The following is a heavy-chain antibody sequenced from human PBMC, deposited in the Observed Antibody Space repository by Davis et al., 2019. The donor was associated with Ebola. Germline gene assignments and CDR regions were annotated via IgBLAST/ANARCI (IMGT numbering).Heavy chain of an antibody. CDR3: AKDRGKIAVAGTFDY. Sequence: PGGSLRLSCAASGFTFSSYWMSWVRQAPGKGLEWVANIKQDGSEKYYVDPVKGRFTISNDNAKNSLYLQMNSLRAEDTALYYCAKDRGKIAVAGTFDYWGQGTLVTVSS. V-gene: IGHV3-7*03. CDR1: GFTFSSYW. CDR2: IKQDGSEK. D-gene: IGHD6-19*01. J-gene: IGHJ4*02.